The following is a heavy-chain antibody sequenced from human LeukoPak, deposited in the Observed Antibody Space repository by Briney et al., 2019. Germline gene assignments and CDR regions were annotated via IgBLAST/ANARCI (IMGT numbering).Heavy chain of an antibody. CDR3: ARQRRYCSGDNCYQRTFDY. CDR2: IKQDGSEK. V-gene: IGHV3-7*01. D-gene: IGHD2-15*01. J-gene: IGHJ4*02. Sequence: GGSLRLSCAASGFTFSISWMTWVRQAPGKGLEWVANIKQDGSEKYYVDSVRGRFTISRDNAKNSLYLQMNSLRAEDTAVYYCARQRRYCSGDNCYQRTFDYWGQGTLVTVSS. CDR1: GFTFSISW.